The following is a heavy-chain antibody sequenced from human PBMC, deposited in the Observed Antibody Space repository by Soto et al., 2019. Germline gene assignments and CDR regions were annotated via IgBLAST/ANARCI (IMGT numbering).Heavy chain of an antibody. D-gene: IGHD4-17*01. V-gene: IGHV3-30*18. Sequence: GGSLRLSCAASGFTFSSYGMHWVRQAPGKGLEWVAVISYDGSNKYYADSVKGRFTISRDNSKNTLYLQMNSLRAEDTAVYYCAKAEVYGDYEGYFDYWGQGTLVTVSS. J-gene: IGHJ4*02. CDR1: GFTFSSYG. CDR3: AKAEVYGDYEGYFDY. CDR2: ISYDGSNK.